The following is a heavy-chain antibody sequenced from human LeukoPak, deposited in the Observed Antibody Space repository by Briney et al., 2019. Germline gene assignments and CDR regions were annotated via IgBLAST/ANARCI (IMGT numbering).Heavy chain of an antibody. Sequence: GGSLRLSCAASGFTFSSYWMRWVRQAPGKGLVWVSRINTDGRSTNYADSVKGRFTISRDNAKNSLYLQMNSLRAEDTAVYYCARGPKIAAPGYWGQGTLVTVSS. D-gene: IGHD6-13*01. CDR3: ARGPKIAAPGY. J-gene: IGHJ4*02. CDR2: INTDGRST. V-gene: IGHV3-74*01. CDR1: GFTFSSYW.